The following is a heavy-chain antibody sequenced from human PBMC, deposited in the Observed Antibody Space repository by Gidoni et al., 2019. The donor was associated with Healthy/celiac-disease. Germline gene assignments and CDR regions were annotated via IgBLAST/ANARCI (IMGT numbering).Heavy chain of an antibody. D-gene: IGHD2-2*01. CDR2: SYPGDSDT. CDR3: ARHGGGGVVPAATGAYYYYYMDV. J-gene: IGHJ6*03. CDR1: AYSFPTSS. Sequence: EVQLLQSGAEVKKPGESLNISCKGSAYSFPTSSTAWLPQMPWKGLEWMWISYPGDSDTRNSPSFQGQDTNSADKSISTAYLQWSSLKASDTAMYYCARHGGGGVVPAATGAYYYYYMDVWGKGTTVTVSS. V-gene: IGHV5-51*01.